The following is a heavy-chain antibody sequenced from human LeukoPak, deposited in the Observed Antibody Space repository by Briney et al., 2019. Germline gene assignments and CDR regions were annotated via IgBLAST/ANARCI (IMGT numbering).Heavy chain of an antibody. CDR3: ATHRRPGSGGYENAFEI. D-gene: IGHD5-12*01. J-gene: IGHJ3*02. V-gene: IGHV4-59*08. Sequence: SETLSLTCTVSGGSISSFYWSWIRQPPGKGLEWIGYIYYSGITKYNPSLKSRVTISVDTSENQFSLKLSSVAAADTAIYYCATHRRPGSGGYENAFEIWGQGTMVTVSS. CDR2: IYYSGIT. CDR1: GGSISSFY.